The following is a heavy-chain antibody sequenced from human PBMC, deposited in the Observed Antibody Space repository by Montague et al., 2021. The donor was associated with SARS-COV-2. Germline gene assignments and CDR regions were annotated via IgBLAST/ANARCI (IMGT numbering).Heavy chain of an antibody. J-gene: IGHJ4*02. CDR1: SDSINSYY. CDR3: ARARTSLIVVVNEFDY. Sequence: SETLSLTCTVSSDSINSYYWGWIRQPPGKRLEWLGYVYSSGTTNYNPSLNSRIAISVDTSKNQFSLRLSSVTAADTAVYYCARARTSLIVVVNEFDYWGQGTLVTVSS. CDR2: VYSSGTT. D-gene: IGHD2-21*01. V-gene: IGHV4-4*08.